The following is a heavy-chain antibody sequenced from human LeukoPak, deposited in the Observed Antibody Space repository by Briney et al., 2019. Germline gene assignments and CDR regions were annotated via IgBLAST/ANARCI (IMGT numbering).Heavy chain of an antibody. CDR1: GGSISSGTFS. V-gene: IGHV4-39*01. D-gene: IGHD5-18*01. J-gene: IGHJ4*02. CDR2: ISYSGST. Sequence: PETLSLTCTVSGGSISSGTFSWGWIRQPPGKGLEWIGSISYSGSTYYDPSLKSRVTIPVDTSKNQFSLKLSSVTAADTAVYYCARREYSPYSFDYWGQGTLVTVSS. CDR3: ARREYSPYSFDY.